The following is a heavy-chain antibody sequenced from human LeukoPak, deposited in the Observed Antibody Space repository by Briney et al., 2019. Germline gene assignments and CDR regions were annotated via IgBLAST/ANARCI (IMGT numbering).Heavy chain of an antibody. CDR1: GYTFTSYD. V-gene: IGHV1-8*03. J-gene: IGHJ4*02. Sequence: ASVKVSCKASGYTFTSYDINWVRQATGQGLEWMGRMNPNSGNTGYAQKFQGRVTITRNTSISTAYMELSSLRSEDTAVYYCARRSSPGIAAAADFDYWGQGTLVTVSS. D-gene: IGHD6-13*01. CDR3: ARRSSPGIAAAADFDY. CDR2: MNPNSGNT.